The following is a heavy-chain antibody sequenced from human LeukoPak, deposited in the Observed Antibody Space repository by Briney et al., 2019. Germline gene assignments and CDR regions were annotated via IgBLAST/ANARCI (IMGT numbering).Heavy chain of an antibody. V-gene: IGHV1-69*04. Sequence: ASVKVSCKASGDTFTNFGFSWVRQAPGQGLEWMGRIIPVVDIADHAEKFRGRVTITADKSTGTAYMELSSLKSEDTAVYYCARLNDYGGSFGDAFDIWGQGTMVTVSS. J-gene: IGHJ3*02. CDR3: ARLNDYGGSFGDAFDI. CDR2: IIPVVDIA. D-gene: IGHD4-23*01. CDR1: GDTFTNFG.